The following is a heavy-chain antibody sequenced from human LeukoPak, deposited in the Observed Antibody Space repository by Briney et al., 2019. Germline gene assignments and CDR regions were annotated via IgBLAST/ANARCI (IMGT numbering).Heavy chain of an antibody. CDR3: ARIVGATHFDY. J-gene: IGHJ4*02. CDR1: GYTFTDYY. CDR2: INPNSVGT. Sequence: GASVKVSCKASGYTFTDYYIHWVRQAPGQGLEWMGWINPNSVGTKYAQKFQGRVTMTRDTSLSTAYMKLNRLRSDDTAVYSCARIVGATHFDYWGQGTLVTVSS. D-gene: IGHD1-26*01. V-gene: IGHV1-2*02.